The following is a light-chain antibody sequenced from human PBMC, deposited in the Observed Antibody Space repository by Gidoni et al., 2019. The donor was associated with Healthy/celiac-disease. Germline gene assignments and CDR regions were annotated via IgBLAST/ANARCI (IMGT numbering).Light chain of an antibody. V-gene: IGLV3-19*01. CDR2: GKN. Sequence: SSELTQDPAVSVALGQTVRITCQGDSLRGYYASWYQQKPGQAPVLVIYGKNNRPSGIPDRFSGSSSGNTASLTITGAQAEDEADYYCNSRDSSGNHLLVFGGGTKLTVL. J-gene: IGLJ2*01. CDR3: NSRDSSGNHLLV. CDR1: SLRGYY.